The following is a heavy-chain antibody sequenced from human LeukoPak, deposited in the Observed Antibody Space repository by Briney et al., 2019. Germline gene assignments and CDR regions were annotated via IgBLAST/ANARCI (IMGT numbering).Heavy chain of an antibody. CDR2: LYYSGST. V-gene: IGHV4-59*01. D-gene: IGHD4-17*01. CDR3: ARGRYNDYGFDY. CDR1: GGSFSDYY. J-gene: IGHJ4*02. Sequence: SETLSLTCAVYGGSFSDYYRSWIRQPPGKELEWIGYLYYSGSTNYNPSFKSRVTMSVDTSKNQFSLKLNSMTAADTAVYFCARGRYNDYGFDYWGQGTLVTVSS.